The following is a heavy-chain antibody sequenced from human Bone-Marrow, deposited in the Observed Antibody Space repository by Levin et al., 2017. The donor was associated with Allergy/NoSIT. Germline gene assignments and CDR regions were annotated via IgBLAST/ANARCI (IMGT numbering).Heavy chain of an antibody. CDR3: ARVPALRFLDWFLDY. V-gene: IGHV4-39*02. CDR1: GDSIISATYY. CDR2: VYFSGST. Sequence: SETLSLTCTVSGDSIISATYYWGWVRQPPGKGLEWIGSVYFSGSTYLSPLLKSRVTMSVDTSRSHFSLNLSSVTAADTAVYYCARVPALRFLDWFLDYWGRGVLVTVSS. D-gene: IGHD3-9*01. J-gene: IGHJ4*02.